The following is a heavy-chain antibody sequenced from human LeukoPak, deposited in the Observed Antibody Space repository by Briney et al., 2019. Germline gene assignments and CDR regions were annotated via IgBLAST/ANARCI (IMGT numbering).Heavy chain of an antibody. V-gene: IGHV3-23*01. CDR3: AKEPHAIVATASEGDY. Sequence: PGGSLRLSCAASGFTFSSYAMSWVRQAPGKGLEWVSAISGSGGSTYYADSVKGRFTISRDNSKNTLYLQMINLRAEDTAVYYCAKEPHAIVATASEGDYWGQGTLVTVSS. CDR1: GFTFSSYA. D-gene: IGHD5-12*01. CDR2: ISGSGGST. J-gene: IGHJ4*02.